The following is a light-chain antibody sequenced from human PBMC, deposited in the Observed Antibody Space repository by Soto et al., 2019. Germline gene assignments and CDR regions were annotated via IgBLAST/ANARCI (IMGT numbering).Light chain of an antibody. CDR2: EVS. J-gene: IGLJ1*01. CDR3: SSYTSSSTLV. V-gene: IGLV2-14*01. CDR1: SSDVGGYNY. Sequence: QSVLNQPASVSGSPGQSLTISCTGTSSDVGGYNYVSWYQQHPGKAPKLMIYEVSNRPSGVSNRFSGSKSGNTASLTISGLQAEDEADYYCSSYTSSSTLVFGTGTKVTV.